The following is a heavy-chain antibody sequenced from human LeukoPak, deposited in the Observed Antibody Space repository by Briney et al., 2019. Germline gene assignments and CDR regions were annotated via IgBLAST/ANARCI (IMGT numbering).Heavy chain of an antibody. CDR3: ARARRGASRYYYDSSGYYPNDAFDI. J-gene: IGHJ3*02. V-gene: IGHV1-8*03. CDR2: MNPNSGNT. D-gene: IGHD3-22*01. Sequence: ASVKVSCKASGYTFTSYDINWVRQATGQGLEWMGWMNPNSGNTGYAQKFQGRVTITRNTSISTAYMELSSLRSEDTAVYYCARARRGASRYYYDSSGYYPNDAFDIWGQGTMVTVSS. CDR1: GYTFTSYD.